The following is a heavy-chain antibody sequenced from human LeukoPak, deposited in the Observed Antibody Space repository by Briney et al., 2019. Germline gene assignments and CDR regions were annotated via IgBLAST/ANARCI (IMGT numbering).Heavy chain of an antibody. Sequence: ASVKVSCKAFGYTFTSNYMHWVRQAPGQGPEWMGVISPSGGSTTYAQKFQGRVTITADKSTSTAYMELSSLRAEDTAVYYCARGDPTGGFNWFDPWGQGTLVTVSS. CDR3: ARGDPTGGFNWFDP. J-gene: IGHJ5*02. D-gene: IGHD1-14*01. CDR2: ISPSGGST. CDR1: GYTFTSNY. V-gene: IGHV1-46*01.